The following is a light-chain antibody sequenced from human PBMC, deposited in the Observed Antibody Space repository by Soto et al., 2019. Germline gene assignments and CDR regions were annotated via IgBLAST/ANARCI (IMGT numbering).Light chain of an antibody. CDR1: HSVMNSF. Sequence: EIVLTQSPGTGSLSPGERASLSXRPSHSVMNSFLAWSQQKPGQAHXFXIXGASSRATGIPEGFSGSVSGTEFTLTISRLEPEECAVYYCQHYGRSLTFGGGTK. CDR2: GAS. V-gene: IGKV3-20*01. CDR3: QHYGRSLT. J-gene: IGKJ4*01.